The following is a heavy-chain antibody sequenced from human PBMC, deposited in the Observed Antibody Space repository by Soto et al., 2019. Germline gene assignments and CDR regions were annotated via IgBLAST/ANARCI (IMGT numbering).Heavy chain of an antibody. V-gene: IGHV3-23*01. CDR2: ISGSGGST. J-gene: IGHJ1*01. D-gene: IGHD3-22*01. CDR3: AKSLVDYYDCSGYHYS. Sequence: PGGSLRLSCAASGFTFSSYAMSWVRQSPGKGLEWVSAISGSGGSTYYADSVKGRFTISRDNSKNTLYLQMDSLRDEDTAVYYCAKSLVDYYDCSGYHYSWGQGSRAT. CDR1: GFTFSSYA.